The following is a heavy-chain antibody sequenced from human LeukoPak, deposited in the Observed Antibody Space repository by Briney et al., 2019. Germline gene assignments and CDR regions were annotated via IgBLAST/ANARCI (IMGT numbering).Heavy chain of an antibody. D-gene: IGHD4-17*01. CDR1: GSTFSSYG. Sequence: GSLRLSCAASGSTFSSYGMHWVRQAPGKGLEWVAVISSDGGNKYYADSVKGRFTISRDNSKNTLYLQMNSLRAEDTAVYYCATTRYGDYRRFDYWGQGTLVTVSS. CDR3: ATTRYGDYRRFDY. CDR2: ISSDGGNK. V-gene: IGHV3-30*03. J-gene: IGHJ4*02.